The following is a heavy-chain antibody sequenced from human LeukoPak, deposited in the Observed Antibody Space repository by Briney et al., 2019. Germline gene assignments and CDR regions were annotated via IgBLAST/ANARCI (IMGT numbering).Heavy chain of an antibody. D-gene: IGHD3-22*01. CDR2: IIPIFGTA. CDR1: GGTFSSCA. J-gene: IGHJ6*03. CDR3: ARGDSSGVYYYYMDV. Sequence: SVKVSCKASGGTFSSCAISWVRQAPGQGLEWMGRIIPIFGTANYAQKFQGRVTITTDESTSTAYMELSSLRSEDTAVYYCARGDSSGVYYYYMDVWGKGTTVTVSS. V-gene: IGHV1-69*05.